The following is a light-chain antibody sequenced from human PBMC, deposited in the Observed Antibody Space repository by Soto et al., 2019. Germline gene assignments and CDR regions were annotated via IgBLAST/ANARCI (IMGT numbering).Light chain of an antibody. V-gene: IGKV3-11*01. Sequence: EIVLTQSPATLSLSPGERATLSCRACQSVSTYFAWYQHKPGQAPRLLIYDSSNRATGIPARFTGSVSGTEFTLTISSLEPEDFAVYYCQQRSNWLLTFGGGTKVEIK. CDR2: DSS. CDR3: QQRSNWLLT. CDR1: QSVSTY. J-gene: IGKJ4*01.